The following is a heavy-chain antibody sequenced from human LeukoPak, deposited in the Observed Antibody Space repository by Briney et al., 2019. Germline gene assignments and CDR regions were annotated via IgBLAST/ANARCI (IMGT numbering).Heavy chain of an antibody. J-gene: IGHJ6*03. CDR2: IYYTGNT. V-gene: IGHV4-59*11. CDR3: ARAFYPGYYSYMAV. CDR1: GGSIITHY. D-gene: IGHD3-3*02. Sequence: SETLSLTCTVSGGSIITHYWNWIRQPPGKGLEWIGYIYYTGNTNYNPSLKSRVTISVDTSRNQFSLKLSSVTAADTAVYYCARAFYPGYYSYMAVWGKGTTVTVSS.